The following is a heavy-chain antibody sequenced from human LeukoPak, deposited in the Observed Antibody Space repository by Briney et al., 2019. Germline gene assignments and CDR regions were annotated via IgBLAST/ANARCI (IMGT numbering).Heavy chain of an antibody. D-gene: IGHD4-17*01. CDR3: ARGPYGDYDYFDY. J-gene: IGHJ4*02. V-gene: IGHV3-23*01. CDR1: GFTFSSYA. Sequence: GGSLRLSCAASGFTFSSYAMSWVRQAPGKGLEWVSAISGSGGSTYYADSVKGRFTISRDNSKNTLYLQMNSLRAADTAVYYCARGPYGDYDYFDYWGQGTLVTVSS. CDR2: ISGSGGST.